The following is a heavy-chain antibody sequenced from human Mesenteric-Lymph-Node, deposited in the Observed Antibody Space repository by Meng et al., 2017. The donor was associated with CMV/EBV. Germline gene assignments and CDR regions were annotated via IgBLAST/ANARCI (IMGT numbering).Heavy chain of an antibody. D-gene: IGHD2-21*01. V-gene: IGHV1-2*02. CDR3: ARGVWWEVDY. J-gene: IGHJ4*02. Sequence: ASVKVSCKASGYTFTSYDINWVRQATGQGLEWMGWINPNIGDTNYAQKFQGRVTMARDTSITTAYMELSDLGFDDTAVYYCARGVWWEVDYWGQGAGVTVSS. CDR2: INPNIGDT. CDR1: GYTFTSYD.